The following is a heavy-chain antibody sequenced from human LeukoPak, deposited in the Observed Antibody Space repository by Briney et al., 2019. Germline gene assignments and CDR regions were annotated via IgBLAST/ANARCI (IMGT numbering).Heavy chain of an antibody. Sequence: GLAWIGNIYYSGTPYYNPSLKSRVTMSIHTSKNQFSLKLSSVTAADAAVYYCARDFNGLDIWGQGTIVTVSS. CDR2: IYYSGTP. D-gene: IGHD2-8*01. CDR3: ARDFNGLDI. J-gene: IGHJ3*02. V-gene: IGHV4-39*07.